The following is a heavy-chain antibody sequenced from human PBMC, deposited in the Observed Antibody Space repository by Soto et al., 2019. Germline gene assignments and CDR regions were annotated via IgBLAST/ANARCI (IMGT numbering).Heavy chain of an antibody. D-gene: IGHD5-12*01. CDR3: ARGGEGLQLSSPGY. CDR1: GFTFSSYA. CDR2: IAYDGSNK. Sequence: QVQLVESGGGVVQPGRSLRLSCAASGFTFSSYAMHWVRQAPGKGLEWVAVIAYDGSNKYYADSVNGRFTISRDNSKNTLYLQMNSLRAEDTAVYYCARGGEGLQLSSPGYWGQGTLVTVSS. V-gene: IGHV3-30-3*01. J-gene: IGHJ4*02.